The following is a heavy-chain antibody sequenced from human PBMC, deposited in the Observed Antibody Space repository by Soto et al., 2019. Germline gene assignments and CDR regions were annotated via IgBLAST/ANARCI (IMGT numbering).Heavy chain of an antibody. D-gene: IGHD6-19*01. J-gene: IGHJ5*02. CDR1: GFSLSNARMG. Sequence: QVTLKESGPVLVKPTETLTLTCTVSGFSLSNARMGVSWIRQPPGKALEWLAHIFSNDEKSYSTSLKSRLTISKDTSKSQVVLTMTNMDPVDTATYYCARIRVAVAGTGWFDPWGQETLVTVSS. V-gene: IGHV2-26*01. CDR3: ARIRVAVAGTGWFDP. CDR2: IFSNDEK.